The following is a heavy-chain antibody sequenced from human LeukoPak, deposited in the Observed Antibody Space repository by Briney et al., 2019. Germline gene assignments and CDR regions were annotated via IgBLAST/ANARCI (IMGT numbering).Heavy chain of an antibody. CDR3: ARSPRWGDTAMLNYYMDV. CDR1: GYTFTSYY. D-gene: IGHD5-18*01. Sequence: ASVTVSFKASGYTFTSYYMHWVRQAPGQGLEWMGIINPSGGSTSYAQKLQGRVTMTRDMSTSTVYMELSSLRSEDTAVYYCARSPRWGDTAMLNYYMDVWGKGTTVTVSS. CDR2: INPSGGST. V-gene: IGHV1-46*01. J-gene: IGHJ6*03.